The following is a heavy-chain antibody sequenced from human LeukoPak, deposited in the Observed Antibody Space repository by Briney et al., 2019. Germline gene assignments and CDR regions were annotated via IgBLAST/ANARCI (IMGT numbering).Heavy chain of an antibody. V-gene: IGHV1-18*01. D-gene: IGHD3-10*01. CDR1: GYTFTSYG. Sequence: ASVKVSCKASGYTFTSYGISWVRQAPGQGLEWMGWISAYNGNTNYAQKLQGRVTMTTDTSTSTAYMELRSLRSDDTAVYYCARDGCYYGSGSYYENWFDPWGQGTLVTVSS. CDR3: ARDGCYYGSGSYYENWFDP. J-gene: IGHJ5*02. CDR2: ISAYNGNT.